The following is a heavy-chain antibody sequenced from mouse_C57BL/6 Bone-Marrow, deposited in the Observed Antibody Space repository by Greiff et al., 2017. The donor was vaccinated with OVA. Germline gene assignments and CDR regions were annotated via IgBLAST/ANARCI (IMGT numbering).Heavy chain of an antibody. J-gene: IGHJ2*01. V-gene: IGHV1-55*01. CDR2: IYPGSGST. Sequence: VQLQQPGAELVKPGASVKMSCKASGYTFTSYWITWVKQRPGQGLEWIGDIYPGSGSTNYNEKFKSKATLTVDTSSSTAYMQLSSLTSEDTAVYYGARKEGFEFPLDYWGQGTTLTVSS. CDR3: ARKEGFEFPLDY. CDR1: GYTFTSYW.